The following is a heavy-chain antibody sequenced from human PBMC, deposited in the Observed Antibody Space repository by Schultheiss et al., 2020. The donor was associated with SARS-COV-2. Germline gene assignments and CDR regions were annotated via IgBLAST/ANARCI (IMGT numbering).Heavy chain of an antibody. J-gene: IGHJ3*02. CDR3: ARHPSLFPAAILASVVTDAFDI. CDR2: IYHSGST. V-gene: IGHV4-4*02. CDR1: GGSISSSNW. Sequence: SETLSLTCAVSGGSISSSNWWSWVRQPPGKGLEWIGEIYHSGSTNYNPSLKSRVTISVDKSKNQFSLKLSSVTAADTAVYYCARHPSLFPAAILASVVTDAFDIWGQGTMVTVSS. D-gene: IGHD2-2*01.